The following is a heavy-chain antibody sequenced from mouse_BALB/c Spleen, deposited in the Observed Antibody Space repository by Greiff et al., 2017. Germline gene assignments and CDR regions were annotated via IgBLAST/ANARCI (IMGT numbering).Heavy chain of an antibody. CDR2: INPSTGYT. V-gene: IGHV1-7*01. CDR1: GYTFTSYW. CDR3: TRLITRG. Sequence: VKLVESGAELAKPGASVKMSCKASGYTFTSYWMHWVKQRPGQGLEWIGYINPSTGYTEYNQKFKSKATLTVDKSSSTAYMQLSSLTSEDSAVYYCTRLITRGWGQGTLVTVSA. J-gene: IGHJ3*01. D-gene: IGHD2-4*01.